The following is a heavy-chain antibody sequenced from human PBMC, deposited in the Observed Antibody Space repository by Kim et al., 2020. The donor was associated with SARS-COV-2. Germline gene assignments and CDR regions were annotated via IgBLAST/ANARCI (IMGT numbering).Heavy chain of an antibody. J-gene: IGHJ5*02. CDR3: ATSTTVTTSGWFDP. CDR1: GYTLTELS. CDR2: FDPEDGET. D-gene: IGHD4-17*01. V-gene: IGHV1-24*01. Sequence: ASVKVSCKVSGYTLTELSMHWVRQAPGKGLEWMGGFDPEDGETIYAQKFQGRVTMTVDTSTDTAYMELSSLRSEDTAVYYCATSTTVTTSGWFDPWGQGTLVTASS.